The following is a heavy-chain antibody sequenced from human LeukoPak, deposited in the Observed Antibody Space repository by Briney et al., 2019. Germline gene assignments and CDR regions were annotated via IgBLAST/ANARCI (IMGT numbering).Heavy chain of an antibody. CDR2: IFSDNT. J-gene: IGHJ4*02. D-gene: IGHD2-21*01. CDR3: AIDIAYLQDAD. CDR1: GFTASTNS. V-gene: IGHV3-53*01. Sequence: GGSLRLSCTVSGFTASTNSMSWVRQAPGKGLEWVSFIFSDNTHYSDSVKGRFTISTDNSKKTLYIQMNSLRAEETAVYYCAIDIAYLQDADWGQGNLVTVSS.